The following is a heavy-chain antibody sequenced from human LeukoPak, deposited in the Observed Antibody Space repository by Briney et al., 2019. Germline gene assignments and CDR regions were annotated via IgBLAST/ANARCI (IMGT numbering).Heavy chain of an antibody. V-gene: IGHV1-2*02. Sequence: VASVKVSCKASGYTFTGYYMHWVRQAPGQGLEWMGWINPNSGGTNYAQKFQGRVTMTRDTSISTAYMELSRLRSDDTAVYYCARSRYWYQLRAAFDIWGQGTMVTVSS. CDR3: ARSRYWYQLRAAFDI. CDR2: INPNSGGT. J-gene: IGHJ3*02. CDR1: GYTFTGYY. D-gene: IGHD2-2*01.